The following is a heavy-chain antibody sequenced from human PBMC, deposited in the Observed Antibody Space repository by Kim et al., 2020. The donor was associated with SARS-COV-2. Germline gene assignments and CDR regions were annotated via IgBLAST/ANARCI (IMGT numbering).Heavy chain of an antibody. D-gene: IGHD1-26*01. CDR1: GDIVSSNSAA. V-gene: IGHV6-1*01. CDR2: TYYRSKWFS. J-gene: IGHJ4*02. Sequence: SQTLSLTCDISGDIVSSNSAAWNWIRQSPSRGLEWLGRTYYRSKWFSDFAVSVESRITMNADTSKNQLSLQLNSVIPEDTAVYFCAREATGGIDFFDYWRQGTLVTVSS. CDR3: AREATGGIDFFDY.